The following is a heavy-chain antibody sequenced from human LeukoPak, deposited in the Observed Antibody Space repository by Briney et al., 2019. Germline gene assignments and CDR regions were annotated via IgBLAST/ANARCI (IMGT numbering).Heavy chain of an antibody. D-gene: IGHD5-18*01. Sequence: SETVSLTCTVSGYSISSDYYWGWIRQPPGKGLEWIARMHHGGNTYYNPSLRSRVTISLDTSKNQFSLKLNSVTAADTAVYYCARDPHTGDFDYWGQGTLVTVSS. CDR1: GYSISSDYY. V-gene: IGHV4-38-2*02. CDR3: ARDPHTGDFDY. J-gene: IGHJ4*02. CDR2: MHHGGNT.